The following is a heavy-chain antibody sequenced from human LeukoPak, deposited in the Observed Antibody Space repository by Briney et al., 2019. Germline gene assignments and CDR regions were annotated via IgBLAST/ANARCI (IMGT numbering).Heavy chain of an antibody. CDR2: ISAYNGNT. CDR1: GYTFTSYG. CDR3: AAGINIIYYFDY. V-gene: IGHV1-18*01. D-gene: IGHD2-21*01. Sequence: ASVKVSCKASGYTFTSYGISWVRQAPGQGLEWMGWISAYNGNTNYAQKLQGRVTMTTDTSTSTAYMELSRLRSDDTAVYYCAAGINIIYYFDYWGQGTLVTVSS. J-gene: IGHJ4*02.